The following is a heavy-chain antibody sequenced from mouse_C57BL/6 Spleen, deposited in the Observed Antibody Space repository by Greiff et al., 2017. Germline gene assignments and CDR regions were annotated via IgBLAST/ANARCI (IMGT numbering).Heavy chain of an antibody. CDR3: AGTTVVAEGYYFDY. D-gene: IGHD1-1*01. Sequence: QVQLQQPGAELVKPGSSVKLSCKASGYTFTSYWMHWVKQRPGQGLEWIGMIHPYSGSTNYNEKFKSKATMTVDKSSSTAYMQLSSLTSEDSAVYYCAGTTVVAEGYYFDYWGQGTTLTVSS. V-gene: IGHV1-64*01. J-gene: IGHJ2*01. CDR1: GYTFTSYW. CDR2: IHPYSGST.